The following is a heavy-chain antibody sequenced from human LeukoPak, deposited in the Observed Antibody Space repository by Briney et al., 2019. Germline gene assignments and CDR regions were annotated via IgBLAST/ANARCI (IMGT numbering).Heavy chain of an antibody. CDR1: GGSISSGGYY. J-gene: IGHJ1*01. D-gene: IGHD3-22*01. CDR3: ARGSPDYYDSSGYSRGQYFQH. V-gene: IGHV4-31*03. Sequence: SQTLSLTCTVSGGSISSGGYYWSWIRQHPGKGLEWIGYIYYSGSTYYNPSLKSRVTISVDTSKNQFSLKLSSVTAADAAVYYCARGSPDYYDSSGYSRGQYFQHWGQGTLVTVSS. CDR2: IYYSGST.